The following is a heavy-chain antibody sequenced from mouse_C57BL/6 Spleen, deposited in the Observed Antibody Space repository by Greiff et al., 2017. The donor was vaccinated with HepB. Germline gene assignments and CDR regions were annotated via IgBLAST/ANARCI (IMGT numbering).Heavy chain of an antibody. J-gene: IGHJ4*01. CDR1: GYTFTSYW. Sequence: QVQLQQPGAELVRPGPSVKLSCKASGYTFTSYWMHWVKQRPGQGLEWIGVIDPSDSYTNYNQKFKGKATLTVDTSSSTAYMQLSSLTSEDSAVYYCAREGITTVVANYYAMDYWGQGTSVTVSS. V-gene: IGHV1-59*01. CDR3: AREGITTVVANYYAMDY. D-gene: IGHD1-1*01. CDR2: IDPSDSYT.